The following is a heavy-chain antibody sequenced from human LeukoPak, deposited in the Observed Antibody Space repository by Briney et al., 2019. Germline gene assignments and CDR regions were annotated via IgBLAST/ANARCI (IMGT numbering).Heavy chain of an antibody. D-gene: IGHD4-17*01. V-gene: IGHV3-30-3*01. Sequence: GSLRLSCAASGFTFSSYAMHWVRQAPGKGLEWVAVISYDGSNKYYADSVKGRFTISRDNARNSLYLQMNSLRAEDTAVYYCASHDYGDYDGGAYSAFDIWGQGTMVTVSS. CDR2: ISYDGSNK. J-gene: IGHJ3*02. CDR3: ASHDYGDYDGGAYSAFDI. CDR1: GFTFSSYA.